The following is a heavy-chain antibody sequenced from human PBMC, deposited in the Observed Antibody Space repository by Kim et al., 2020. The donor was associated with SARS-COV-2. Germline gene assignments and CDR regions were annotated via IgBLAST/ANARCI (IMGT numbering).Heavy chain of an antibody. V-gene: IGHV3-7*03. CDR2: IKQDGSEK. J-gene: IGHJ4*01. CDR1: GITFSSYW. CDR3: ARLYCSGISLFYYFDY. D-gene: IGHD3-10*01. Sequence: GGSLRLSCVGSGITFSSYWMTWVRQAPGKGLEWVANIKQDGSEKYYVDSVKGRFTISRDNGKNSLILQMNSPRAEATAASYCARLYCSGISLFYYFDYWG.